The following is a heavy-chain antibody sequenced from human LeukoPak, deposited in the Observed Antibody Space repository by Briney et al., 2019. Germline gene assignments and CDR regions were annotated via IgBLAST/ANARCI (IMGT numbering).Heavy chain of an antibody. CDR2: IKEDGTDK. CDR1: GFTFSNSW. CDR3: ATWSDAWEFDS. V-gene: IGHV3-7*05. D-gene: IGHD1-26*01. Sequence: GGSLALSCAASGFTFSNSWMTWLRQAPGKGLEWVDHIKEDGTDKYYVDSVTGRFTISRDNTINSLYLQMSSLRAEDTAVYYCATWSDAWEFDSWGQGTLVSVSS. J-gene: IGHJ4*02.